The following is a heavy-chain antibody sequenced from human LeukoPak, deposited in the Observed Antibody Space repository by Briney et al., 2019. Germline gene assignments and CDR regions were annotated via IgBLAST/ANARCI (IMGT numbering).Heavy chain of an antibody. CDR2: ISGSGGIT. J-gene: IGHJ4*02. CDR1: GFTFSSYA. D-gene: IGHD3-16*01. CDR3: AGGIKIDY. V-gene: IGHV3-23*01. Sequence: PGGALRLSCAASGFTFSSYAMSWVRQAPGKGLEWVSGISGSGGITYYADSVKGRFTISRDNSKNTLYLQMNSLRAEDTAVYYCAGGIKIDYWGQGTLVTVSS.